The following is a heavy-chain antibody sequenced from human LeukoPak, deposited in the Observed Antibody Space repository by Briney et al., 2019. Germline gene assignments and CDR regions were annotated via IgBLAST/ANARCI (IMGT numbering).Heavy chain of an antibody. V-gene: IGHV3-23*01. D-gene: IGHD1-1*01. Sequence: PGGSLRLSCAASGFTFSSYAMSWVRQAPGKGLEWVSVISGSGGNTYYADSVEGRFTISRDNSKNTLYLQMNSLRAEDTAVYFCAKDRSDNNNWYAGSHWGQGTLVTVSA. CDR3: AKDRSDNNNWYAGSH. CDR2: ISGSGGNT. CDR1: GFTFSSYA. J-gene: IGHJ4*02.